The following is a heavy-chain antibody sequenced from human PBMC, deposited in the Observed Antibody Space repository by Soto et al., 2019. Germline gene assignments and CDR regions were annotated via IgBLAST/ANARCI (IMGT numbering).Heavy chain of an antibody. CDR1: GFTFSSYA. CDR3: AKHVGAVAGPAGN. V-gene: IGHV3-23*01. J-gene: IGHJ4*02. Sequence: GGSLRLSCAASGFTFSSYAMTWVRQAPGKGLEWVSVISGSGGSTYYADSVKGRFTISRDNSKNTLYLQMNSLRAEDTAVYYCAKHVGAVAGPAGNWGQGTLVTVSS. D-gene: IGHD6-19*01. CDR2: ISGSGGST.